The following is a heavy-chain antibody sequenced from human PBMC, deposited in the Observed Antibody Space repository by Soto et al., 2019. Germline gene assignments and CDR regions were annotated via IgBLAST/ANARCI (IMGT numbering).Heavy chain of an antibody. CDR3: ARAHPGLTDFWRGYFPSALDI. V-gene: IGHV3-21*01. J-gene: IGHJ3*02. D-gene: IGHD3-3*01. CDR1: GFTFSNAW. Sequence: PWGSLRLSCAASGFTFSNAWMNWVRQAPGKGLEWVSSISSSSSYIYYADSVKGRFTISRDNAKNSLYLQMNSLRAEDTAVYYCARAHPGLTDFWRGYFPSALDIWAQGTMVTGSS. CDR2: ISSSSSYI.